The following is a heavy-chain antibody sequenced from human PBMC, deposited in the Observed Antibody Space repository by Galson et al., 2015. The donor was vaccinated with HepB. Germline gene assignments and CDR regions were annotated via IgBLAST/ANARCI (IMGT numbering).Heavy chain of an antibody. Sequence: SLRLSCAASGFTFSSHGMHWVRQAPGKGLEWVAVISDDGRKKYYADSVKGRFTISRDTSKNTVFLQMDSLRDEDTAVYHCARDLTWGYSCDYWGQGTLVTVSS. V-gene: IGHV3-30*03. CDR1: GFTFSSHG. CDR2: ISDDGRKK. J-gene: IGHJ4*02. D-gene: IGHD7-27*01. CDR3: ARDLTWGYSCDY.